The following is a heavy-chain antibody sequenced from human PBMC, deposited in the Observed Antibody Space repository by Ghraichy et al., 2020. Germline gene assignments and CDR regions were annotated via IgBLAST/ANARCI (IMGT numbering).Heavy chain of an antibody. CDR2: IYTSGST. V-gene: IGHV4-61*02. J-gene: IGHJ5*02. CDR3: AREVDAGLDGNWFDP. CDR1: GGSISSGSYY. Sequence: SETLPLTCTVSGGSISSGSYYWSWIRQPAGKGLEWIGRIYTSGSTNYNPSLKSRVTISVDTSKNQFSLKLSSVTAADTAVYYCAREVDAGLDGNWFDPWGQGTLVTVSS. D-gene: IGHD6-13*01.